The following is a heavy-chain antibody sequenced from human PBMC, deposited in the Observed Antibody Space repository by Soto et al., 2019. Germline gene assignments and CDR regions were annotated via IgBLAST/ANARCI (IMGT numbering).Heavy chain of an antibody. J-gene: IGHJ6*03. CDR2: IYYSGST. V-gene: IGHV4-31*03. D-gene: IGHD3-9*01. CDR1: GGSISSGGYY. Sequence: SETLSLTCTVSGGSISSGGYYWSWIRQHPGKGLEWIGYIYYSGSTYYNPSLKSRVTISVDTSKNQFSLKLSSVTAADTAVYYCARADRSMTGYYRPSGYYYMDVWGKGTTVTVSS. CDR3: ARADRSMTGYYRPSGYYYMDV.